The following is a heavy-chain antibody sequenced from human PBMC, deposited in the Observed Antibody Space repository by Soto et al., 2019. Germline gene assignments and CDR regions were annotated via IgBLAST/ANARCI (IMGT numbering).Heavy chain of an antibody. Sequence: EVQLVESGGGLVQPGRSLRLSCAASGFTFDDYAMHWVRQAPGKGLEWVSGISWNSGSIGYADSVKGRFTISRDNAKNSLYLQMNSLRAEDTALYYCAKDMTVTTESAGLDYWGQGTLVTVSS. V-gene: IGHV3-9*01. D-gene: IGHD4-17*01. CDR2: ISWNSGSI. CDR1: GFTFDDYA. CDR3: AKDMTVTTESAGLDY. J-gene: IGHJ4*02.